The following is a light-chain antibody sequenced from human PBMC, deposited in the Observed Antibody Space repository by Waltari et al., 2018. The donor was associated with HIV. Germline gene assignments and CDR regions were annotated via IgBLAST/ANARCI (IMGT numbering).Light chain of an antibody. CDR3: QQYGSSRK. V-gene: IGKV3-20*01. Sequence: EIVLTQSPGTLSLSPGERATLSCRASQSVSSTYLAWYQQKPGQAPRLLIYGASSRATGIPDRFTGSGSGTDFTLTISRLEPEDFAVYYCQQYGSSRKFCQGTKVEVK. J-gene: IGKJ1*01. CDR2: GAS. CDR1: QSVSSTY.